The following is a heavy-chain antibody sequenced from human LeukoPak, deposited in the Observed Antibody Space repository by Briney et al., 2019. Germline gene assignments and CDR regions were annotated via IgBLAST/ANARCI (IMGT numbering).Heavy chain of an antibody. CDR1: GFTFSDYV. J-gene: IGHJ4*02. CDR2: ISVSGGST. Sequence: GGSLRLSCVASGFTFSDYVMTWVRQAPGKGLEWVSDISVSGGSTYYADSVKGRFTTSRDNSKNPLYLQMNSLRAEDTAVYYCAKGAYTSDWSWGQGTLVTVSS. V-gene: IGHV3-23*01. D-gene: IGHD6-19*01. CDR3: AKGAYTSDWS.